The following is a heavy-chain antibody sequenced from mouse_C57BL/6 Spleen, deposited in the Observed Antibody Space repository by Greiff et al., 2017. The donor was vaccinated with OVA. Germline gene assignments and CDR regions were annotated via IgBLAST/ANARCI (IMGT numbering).Heavy chain of an antibody. CDR2: IYPGSGST. CDR3: ASGANWDLYYFDY. CDR1: GYTFTSYW. J-gene: IGHJ2*01. D-gene: IGHD4-1*01. Sequence: VQLQQPGAELVKPGASVKMSCKASGYTFTSYWITCVKQRPGQGLEWIGDIYPGSGSTNYNEKFKSKATLTVDTSSSTAYMQLSSLTSEDSAVYYCASGANWDLYYFDYWGQGTTLTVSS. V-gene: IGHV1-55*01.